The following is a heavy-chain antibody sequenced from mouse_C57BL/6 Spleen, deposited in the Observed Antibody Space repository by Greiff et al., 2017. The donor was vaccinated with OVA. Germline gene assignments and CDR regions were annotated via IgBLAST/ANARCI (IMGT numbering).Heavy chain of an antibody. D-gene: IGHD2-5*01. CDR2: IYPRSGNT. CDR1: GYTFTSYG. Sequence: VKLVESGAELARPGASVKLSCKASGYTFTSYGISWVKQRTGQGLEWIGEIYPRSGNTYYNEKFKGKATLTADKSSSTAYMELRSLTSEDSAVYFCARGYSNSSMDYWGQGTSVTVSS. V-gene: IGHV1-81*01. J-gene: IGHJ4*01. CDR3: ARGYSNSSMDY.